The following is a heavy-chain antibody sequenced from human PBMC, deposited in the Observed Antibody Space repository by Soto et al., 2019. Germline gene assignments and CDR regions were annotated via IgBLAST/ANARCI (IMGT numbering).Heavy chain of an antibody. V-gene: IGHV4-39*01. CDR3: SRLPYSNYFDC. CDR1: GGSISSSSYY. D-gene: IGHD4-4*01. J-gene: IGHJ4*02. CDR2: IYYSGST. Sequence: TTSETLSLTCTVSGGSISSSSYYWGWIRQPPGKGLEWIGSIYYSGSTYDNPSLKRRVTISVDTSKNQFSLKLNSVIAADTAVYYCSRLPYSNYFDCWGQGIPVTVSS.